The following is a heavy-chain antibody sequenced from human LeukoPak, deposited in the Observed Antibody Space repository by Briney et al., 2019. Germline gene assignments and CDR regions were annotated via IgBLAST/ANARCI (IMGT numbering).Heavy chain of an antibody. CDR2: ISGSGGSI. Sequence: GGSLRLSCAASGFTFSSYAMSWVRQAPGKGLEWVSAISGSGGSIYCADSVKGRFTISRDNSKNTLYLQMNSLRAEDTAVYYCAKGGGSGYSGYDVAVDYWGQEPWSPSPQ. V-gene: IGHV3-23*01. CDR3: AKGGGSGYSGYDVAVDY. D-gene: IGHD5-12*01. J-gene: IGHJ4*01. CDR1: GFTFSSYA.